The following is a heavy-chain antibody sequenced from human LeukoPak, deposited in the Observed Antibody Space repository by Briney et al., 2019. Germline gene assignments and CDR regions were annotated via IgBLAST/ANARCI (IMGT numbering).Heavy chain of an antibody. CDR1: GDSISSYY. Sequence: PSETLSLTCIVSGDSISSYYWTWIRQSPGKGLEWIGYIYSTGSTNYNPSLQSRVTISVDTSKNQFSLKVTSVTAADTALYYCAGGRTLRFRSGGSFDYWGQGTLVTVSS. D-gene: IGHD1-14*01. J-gene: IGHJ4*02. V-gene: IGHV4-59*01. CDR3: AGGRTLRFRSGGSFDY. CDR2: IYSTGST.